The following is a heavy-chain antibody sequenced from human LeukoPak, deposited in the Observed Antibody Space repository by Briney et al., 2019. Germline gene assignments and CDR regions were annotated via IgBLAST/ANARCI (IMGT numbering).Heavy chain of an antibody. CDR3: ARDPESSSFDL. D-gene: IGHD6-13*01. CDR2: IDQGGSVR. CDR1: GFSFSTYW. V-gene: IGHV3-7*01. J-gene: IGHJ4*02. Sequence: PGGSLRLSCAASGFSFSTYWMSWVRQTPEKGLEFVANIDQGGSVRNYMDSLKGRCTISRDNAKKSLYLKINSLIADDTAVYYCARDPESSSFDLWGRGALVTVSS.